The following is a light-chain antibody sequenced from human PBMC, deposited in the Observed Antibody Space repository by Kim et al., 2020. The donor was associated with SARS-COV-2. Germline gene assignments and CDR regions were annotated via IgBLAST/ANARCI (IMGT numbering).Light chain of an antibody. CDR2: GVS. CDR3: SSYADNRKYV. J-gene: IGLJ1*01. Sequence: QSALTQPPSASGSPGESVTISCTGATSDVGGYNFVSWYQQHPGKAPKLIIIGVSQRPSGVPDRFSGSKSGNTASLTVSGLQAGDEAEDYRSSYADNRKYVCGAGRKVAVL. CDR1: TSDVGGYNF. V-gene: IGLV2-8*01.